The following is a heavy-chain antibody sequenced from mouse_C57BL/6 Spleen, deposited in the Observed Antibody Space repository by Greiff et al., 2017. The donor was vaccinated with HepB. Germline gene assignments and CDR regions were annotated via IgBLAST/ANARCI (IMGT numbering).Heavy chain of an antibody. V-gene: IGHV1-69*01. J-gene: IGHJ2*01. D-gene: IGHD1-1*01. Sequence: QVQLQQPGAELVMPGASVKLSCKASGYTFTSYWMHWVKQRPGQGLEWIGEIDPSDSYTNYNQKFKGKSTLTVDKSSSTAYMQLSSLTSEDSAVYYGARPFYYGSSYYFDYWGQGTTLTVSS. CDR2: IDPSDSYT. CDR1: GYTFTSYW. CDR3: ARPFYYGSSYYFDY.